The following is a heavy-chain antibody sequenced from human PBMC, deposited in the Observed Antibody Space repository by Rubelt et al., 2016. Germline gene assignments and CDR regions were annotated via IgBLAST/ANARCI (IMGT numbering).Heavy chain of an antibody. J-gene: IGHJ4*02. CDR1: GFTFSTYA. CDR3: AKHMGHCTSTSCYTYDY. Sequence: EVQLLESGGGLVQPGGSLRLSCAASGFTFSTYAMSWVGQAPGKGLEWVCSISDTGRKTYVADAVKGSFTISRDNSKNTRYLQMNRLGADDTALYYCAKHMGHCTSTSCYTYDYWGQGTLVTVAS. CDR2: ISDTGRKT. D-gene: IGHD2-2*02. V-gene: IGHV3-23*01.